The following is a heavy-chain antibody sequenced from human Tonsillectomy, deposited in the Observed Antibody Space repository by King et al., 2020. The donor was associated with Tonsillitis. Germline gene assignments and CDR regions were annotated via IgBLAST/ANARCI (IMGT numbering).Heavy chain of an antibody. CDR1: GGSFNGYY. CDR3: ARLTWGSRYTGFDS. J-gene: IGHJ4*02. Sequence: QLQESGPGLVKPSETLSLTCTVSGGSFNGYYWSWARQSPVKGLEWNWNIHYSGSTTYNPSLKSRVTISLYMSKNQFFLSLSSVTPADTAGYYCARLTWGSRYTGFDSWGQGTLVTVAS. D-gene: IGHD6-13*01. CDR2: IHYSGST. V-gene: IGHV4-59*08.